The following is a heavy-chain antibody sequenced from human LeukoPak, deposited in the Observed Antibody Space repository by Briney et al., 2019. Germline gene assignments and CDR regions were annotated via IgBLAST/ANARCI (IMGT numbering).Heavy chain of an antibody. CDR2: VSGSGGST. V-gene: IGHV3-23*01. J-gene: IGHJ4*02. CDR3: AKQKYTSGWDYFDY. CDR1: GFTFSSYA. Sequence: SGGSLRLSCAASGFTFSSYAMSWVRQAPGKWRERVSTVSGSGGSTYDADSVKGRFTISRDNSKNTLYLQLNSLRAEDTAVYYCAKQKYTSGWDYFDYWGQGTLVTVSS. D-gene: IGHD6-19*01.